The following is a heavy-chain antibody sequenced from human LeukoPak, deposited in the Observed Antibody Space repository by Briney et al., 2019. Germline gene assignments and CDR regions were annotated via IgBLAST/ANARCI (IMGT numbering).Heavy chain of an antibody. D-gene: IGHD3-22*01. V-gene: IGHV3-74*01. Sequence: PGGSLRLSCAASGFTFSSYCKHWVRQAPGKGLVWVSRINSYGSSTSYADSVKRRFTISRDNAKNTLYLQMNSLRAEDKAVYYCAREENYYDSSGYDYLASFDYWGQGTLVTVSS. CDR2: INSYGSST. CDR1: GFTFSSYC. J-gene: IGHJ4*02. CDR3: AREENYYDSSGYDYLASFDY.